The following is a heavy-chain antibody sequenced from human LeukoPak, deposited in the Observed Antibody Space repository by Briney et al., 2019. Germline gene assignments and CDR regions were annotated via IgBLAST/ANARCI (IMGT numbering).Heavy chain of an antibody. Sequence: PSETLSLTCAVYGGSFSGYYWSWIRQPPGKGLEWIGEINHSGSTNYNPSLKSRVTISVDTSKNQFSLKLSSVTAADTAVYYCARDSPDYGDYYFDYWGQGTLVTVSS. V-gene: IGHV4-34*01. CDR1: GGSFSGYY. CDR3: ARDSPDYGDYYFDY. J-gene: IGHJ4*02. D-gene: IGHD4-17*01. CDR2: INHSGST.